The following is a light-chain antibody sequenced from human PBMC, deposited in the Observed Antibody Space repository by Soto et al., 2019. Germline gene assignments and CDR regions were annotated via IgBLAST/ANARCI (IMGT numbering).Light chain of an antibody. CDR1: KSDIGVYDF. V-gene: IGLV2-8*01. CDR3: QVWDSSSDHRVV. CDR2: EVV. Sequence: QSVLTQPPSASGSPGQSVTISCTGTKSDIGVYDFVSWYQHHPGKAPRLIIYEVVQRPSGVPDRFSGSKSGNTASLTVSGLQAADEADYHCQVWDSSSDHRVVFGGGTKLTVL. J-gene: IGLJ2*01.